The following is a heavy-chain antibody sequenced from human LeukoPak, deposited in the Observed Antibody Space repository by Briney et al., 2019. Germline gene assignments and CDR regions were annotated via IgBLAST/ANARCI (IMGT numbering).Heavy chain of an antibody. CDR2: IYTSGST. CDR3: ARGAAARPYYYYYYYMDV. CDR1: GGSISSYY. D-gene: IGHD6-6*01. J-gene: IGHJ6*03. V-gene: IGHV4-4*07. Sequence: SETLSPTCTVSGGSISSYYWSWIRQPAGKGLEWIGRIYTSGSTNYNPSLKSRVTMSVDTSKNQFSLKLSSVTAADTAVYYCARGAAARPYYYYYYYMDVWGKGTTVTVSS.